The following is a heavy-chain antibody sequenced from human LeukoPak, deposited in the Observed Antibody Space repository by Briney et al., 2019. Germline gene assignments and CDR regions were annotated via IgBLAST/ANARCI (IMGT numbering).Heavy chain of an antibody. CDR1: GYTFTGYY. Sequence: ASVKVSCKASGYTFTGYYMHWVRQAPGQGLEWMGWINPNSGGTNYAQKFQGRVTMTRDTSISTAYMELSRLRSDDTAVYYCARDYYGSGSYYQWGQGTLVTVSS. CDR2: INPNSGGT. J-gene: IGHJ4*02. D-gene: IGHD3-10*01. V-gene: IGHV1-2*02. CDR3: ARDYYGSGSYYQ.